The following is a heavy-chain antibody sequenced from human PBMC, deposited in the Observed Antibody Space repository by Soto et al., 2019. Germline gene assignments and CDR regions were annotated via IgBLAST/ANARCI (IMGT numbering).Heavy chain of an antibody. V-gene: IGHV1-3*01. D-gene: IGHD3-10*01. Sequence: ASVKVSCKASGYTFTSYAMHWVRQAPGQRLEWMGWINAGNGNTKYSQKFQGRVTITRDTSASTAYMELSSLRSEDTAVYYCARVHRRFGSRAHGYWGHGTLVTVSS. CDR2: INAGNGNT. CDR3: ARVHRRFGSRAHGY. CDR1: GYTFTSYA. J-gene: IGHJ4*01.